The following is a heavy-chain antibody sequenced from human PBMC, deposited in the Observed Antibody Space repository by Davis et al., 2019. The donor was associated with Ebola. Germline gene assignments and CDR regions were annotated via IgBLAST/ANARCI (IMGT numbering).Heavy chain of an antibody. Sequence: ASVKVSCKASGYTFTSYDINWVRQATGQGLEWMGWMNPNSGNTGYAQKFQGRVTMTRNTSISTAYMELSSLRSEDTAVYYCARGFKMVYSNYFDNWFDPWGQGTLVTVSS. CDR3: ARGFKMVYSNYFDNWFDP. CDR1: GYTFTSYD. J-gene: IGHJ5*02. CDR2: MNPNSGNT. V-gene: IGHV1-8*01. D-gene: IGHD4-11*01.